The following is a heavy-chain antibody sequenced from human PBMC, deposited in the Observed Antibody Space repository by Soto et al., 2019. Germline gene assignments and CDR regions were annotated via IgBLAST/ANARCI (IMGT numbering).Heavy chain of an antibody. J-gene: IGHJ6*03. Sequence: EVQLVESGGGLVQPGGSLRLSCATSGFILSDCAMNWVRQAPGKGLESVSYISSSSSVIDYADSVKGRFTVSRDNARNSLYLQMNSLRAEDTAVYYCARDLSWGSNWYYYMDVWGKGTTVTVSS. CDR1: GFILSDCA. D-gene: IGHD7-27*01. CDR2: ISSSSSVI. V-gene: IGHV3-48*01. CDR3: ARDLSWGSNWYYYMDV.